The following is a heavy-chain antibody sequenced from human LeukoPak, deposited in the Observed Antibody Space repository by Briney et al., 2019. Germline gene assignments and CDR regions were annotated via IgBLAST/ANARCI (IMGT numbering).Heavy chain of an antibody. CDR1: GFTFSSYA. V-gene: IGHV3-23*01. D-gene: IGHD3-22*01. J-gene: IGHJ4*02. CDR3: ATKFLCYYDSSGYYDVKQPSYFDY. Sequence: SGGSLRLSCAASGFTFSSYAMSWVRQAPGKGLEWVSAISGSGGSTYYADSVKGRFTISRDNSKNTLYLQMNSLRAEDTAVYYCATKFLCYYDSSGYYDVKQPSYFDYWGQGTLVTVSS. CDR2: ISGSGGST.